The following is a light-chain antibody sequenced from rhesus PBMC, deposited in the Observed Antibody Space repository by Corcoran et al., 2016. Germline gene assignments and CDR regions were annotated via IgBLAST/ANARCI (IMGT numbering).Light chain of an antibody. J-gene: IGKJ1*01. Sequence: EIVLTQSPATLSLSPGERSTLSFRASQSVSSSLAWYQQKPGQVSRLPICGASRRATGLPDRFIGSGSGTDFTLTISSLEPEDVGVYYCQQYSNWPRTFGRGTKVEIK. CDR3: QQYSNWPRT. V-gene: IGKV3-42*02. CDR2: GAS. CDR1: QSVSSS.